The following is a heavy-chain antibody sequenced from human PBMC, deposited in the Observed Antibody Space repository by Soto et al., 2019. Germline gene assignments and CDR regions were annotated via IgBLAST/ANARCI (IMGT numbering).Heavy chain of an antibody. V-gene: IGHV3-23*01. CDR1: GFIFSNYA. D-gene: IGHD5-12*01. CDR2: ISSGGAST. J-gene: IGHJ4*02. Sequence: GGSLRLSCAASGFIFSNYAMNWVRQTPGKGLEWVSLISSGGASTFYTDSVRGRFTISRDNSKNTLYLQMNSLRAEDTALYYCAKGRYRGYDYTIFDQWGQGTRVTVYS. CDR3: AKGRYRGYDYTIFDQ.